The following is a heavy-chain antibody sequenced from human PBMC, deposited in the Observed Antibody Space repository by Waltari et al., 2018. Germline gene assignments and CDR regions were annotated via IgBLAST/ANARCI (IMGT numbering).Heavy chain of an antibody. Sequence: EVQLVESGGGLVKPGGSLRLSCAAAGFPFSIYPMSWVRQAPGKGLEWVAFISVNSEYIFYAESVRGRFTISRDNAKNSLYLQMNSLTAEDTAVYYCASLASIWGQGTLVTVSS. V-gene: IGHV3-21*02. CDR2: ISVNSEYI. CDR3: ASLASI. D-gene: IGHD3-3*02. J-gene: IGHJ4*02. CDR1: GFPFSIYP.